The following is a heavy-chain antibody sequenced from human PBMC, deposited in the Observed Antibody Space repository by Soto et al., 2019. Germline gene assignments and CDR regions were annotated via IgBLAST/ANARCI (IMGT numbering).Heavy chain of an antibody. CDR1: GYPVTAYY. Sequence: QLHLVQSGAVVKKPGASVTVSCSASGYPVTAYYMHWVRQAPGRGRECMGGINPATGAAKYTQTFQGRVTMTRDTATSTVFMELSGLTSEDTTVFYCARGGGVGVAGSAAFDMWGQGTLVTVSS. D-gene: IGHD3-3*01. J-gene: IGHJ3*02. CDR3: ARGGGVGVAGSAAFDM. CDR2: INPATGAA. V-gene: IGHV1-2*02.